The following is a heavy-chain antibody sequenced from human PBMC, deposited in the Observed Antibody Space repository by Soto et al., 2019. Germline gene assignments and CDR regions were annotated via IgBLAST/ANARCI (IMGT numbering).Heavy chain of an antibody. CDR1: GIIFSIFA. J-gene: IGHJ6*02. D-gene: IGHD4-17*01. Sequence: GRSMSLACALSGIIFSIFALSWVRQAPGRGLEWVAGISGSGGRTYYADSVKGRSTISRDNSKNTLHLQMNSRRAEDTATYYCRKDHDDYGDSVLGNAYYCHDYGKDVWGHGTAVTISS. CDR2: ISGSGGRT. V-gene: IGHV3-23*01. CDR3: RKDHDDYGDSVLGNAYYCHDYGKDV.